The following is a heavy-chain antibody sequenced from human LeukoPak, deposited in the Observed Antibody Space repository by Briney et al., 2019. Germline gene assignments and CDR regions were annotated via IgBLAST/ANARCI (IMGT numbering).Heavy chain of an antibody. V-gene: IGHV3-11*01. CDR3: ARDCSSTSCPKGSFAFDI. CDR2: ISGSGGTI. CDR1: GFTFSDYY. Sequence: PGGSLRLSCAASGFTFSDYYMSWIRQAPGKGLEWVSYISGSGGTIYYADSVKGRFTISRDNAKNSLYLQMNSLRAEDTAVYYCARDCSSTSCPKGSFAFDIWGQGTVVTVSS. J-gene: IGHJ3*02. D-gene: IGHD2-2*01.